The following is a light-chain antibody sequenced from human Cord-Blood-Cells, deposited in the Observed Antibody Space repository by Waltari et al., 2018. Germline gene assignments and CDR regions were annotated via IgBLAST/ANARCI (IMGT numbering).Light chain of an antibody. Sequence: DIQKTQSPSSLSASGGDRVTITCQASKDISNYLNLYQQKPGKAPKLLIYDASNLETGDPSRFSGSGAGTDFTFTISSLQPEDIATYYCQQYDNLPLTFGGGTKLEIK. V-gene: IGKV1-33*01. CDR2: DAS. CDR3: QQYDNLPLT. J-gene: IGKJ4*01. CDR1: KDISNY.